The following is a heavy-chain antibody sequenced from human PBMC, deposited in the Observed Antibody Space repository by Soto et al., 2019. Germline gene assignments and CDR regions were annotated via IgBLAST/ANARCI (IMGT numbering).Heavy chain of an antibody. CDR3: ARSIGGSSYYHPDY. CDR1: GFTFSGYG. V-gene: IGHV3-30*03. J-gene: IGHJ4*02. CDR2: LANDGSYQ. D-gene: IGHD2-15*01. Sequence: QVQLVESGGGVVQPGGSLRLSCAASGFTFSGYGMHWVRQSPGEGLEWVAILANDGSYQYYAESVKGRFTISRDNSKNTLYLQMDSLRPEDTAVYYCARSIGGSSYYHPDYWGQGTLVTVSS.